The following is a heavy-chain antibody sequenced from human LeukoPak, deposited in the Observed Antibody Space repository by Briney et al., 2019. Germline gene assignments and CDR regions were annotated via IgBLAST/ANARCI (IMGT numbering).Heavy chain of an antibody. J-gene: IGHJ4*02. Sequence: SETLSLTCAVYGGSFSGYYWSWIRQPPGKGLEWIGEINNSGSTNYNPSLKSRVTISVDKSKNQFSLKLNSVTAADTAVYYCARLGDSSGYYAFDYWGQGTLVPVSS. V-gene: IGHV4-34*01. CDR3: ARLGDSSGYYAFDY. D-gene: IGHD3-22*01. CDR1: GGSFSGYY. CDR2: INNSGST.